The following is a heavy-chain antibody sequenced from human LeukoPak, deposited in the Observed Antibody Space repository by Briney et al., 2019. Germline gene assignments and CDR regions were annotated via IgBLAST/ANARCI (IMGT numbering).Heavy chain of an antibody. CDR1: GGSISSSSYY. Sequence: LSLTCTVSGGSISSSSYYWGWIRQPPGKGLEWVSYISSSGTTIYYADSVKGRFTISRDNAKNSLYLQMNSLRAEDTAVYYCARRRDSGSLQHFDYWGQGTLVTVSS. CDR2: ISSSGTTI. CDR3: ARRRDSGSLQHFDY. J-gene: IGHJ4*02. D-gene: IGHD1-26*01. V-gene: IGHV3-11*01.